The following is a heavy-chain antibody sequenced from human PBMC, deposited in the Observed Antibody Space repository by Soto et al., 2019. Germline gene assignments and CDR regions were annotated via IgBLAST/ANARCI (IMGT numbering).Heavy chain of an antibody. J-gene: IGHJ4*02. CDR1: GFTFSSYW. CDR3: ARGTLTSIDMVDY. Sequence: EVQLVEFGGALVQPGGSLRLSCAASGFTFSSYWMHWVRQGPGKGLVWVSRISGAGTRTNYADSVRGRFTVSRDNAKNTLYLQINSLTAEYTAVYYCARGTLTSIDMVDYWGQGTLVTVSS. V-gene: IGHV3-74*01. CDR2: ISGAGTRT. D-gene: IGHD2-21*01.